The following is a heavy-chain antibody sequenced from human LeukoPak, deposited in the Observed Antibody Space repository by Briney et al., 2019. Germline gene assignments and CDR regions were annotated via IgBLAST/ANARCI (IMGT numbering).Heavy chain of an antibody. CDR3: ARMPAYYYDSSGYYSNG. D-gene: IGHD3-22*01. Sequence: GGSLRLSCAASGFTFSSYAMHWVRQAPGKGLEWVAVISYDGSNKYYADSVKGRFTISRDNAKNSLYLQMNSLRAEDTAVYYCARMPAYYYDSSGYYSNGRGQGTLVTVSS. CDR1: GFTFSSYA. V-gene: IGHV3-30-3*01. CDR2: ISYDGSNK. J-gene: IGHJ4*02.